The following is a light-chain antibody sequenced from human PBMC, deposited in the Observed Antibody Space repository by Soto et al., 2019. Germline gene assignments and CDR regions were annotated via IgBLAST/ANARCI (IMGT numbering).Light chain of an antibody. V-gene: IGKV1-33*01. CDR2: AAS. CDR3: QQYDNLPLT. J-gene: IGKJ4*01. Sequence: DIQMNQSPSSLSASVGDRVTITCQASQDISNYLNWYQQKPGKAPKLLIYAASNLETGVPSRFSGSGSGTDFTFTISSLQPEDIATYYCQQYDNLPLTFGGGTKVEIK. CDR1: QDISNY.